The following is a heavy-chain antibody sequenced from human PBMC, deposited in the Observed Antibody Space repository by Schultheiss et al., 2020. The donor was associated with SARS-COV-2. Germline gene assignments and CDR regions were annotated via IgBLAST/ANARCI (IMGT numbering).Heavy chain of an antibody. CDR2: IKSKAYGGTT. CDR1: GFTVSNDW. V-gene: IGHV3-15*01. D-gene: IGHD2-2*02. CDR3: TRVVPAAIHPGDY. Sequence: GGSLRLSCAVSGFTVSNDWMSWVRQAPGKGLEWVGRIKSKAYGGTTDYAAPVKGRFTFSRDDSKNTLYLQMQSLKIEDTAVYYCTRVVPAAIHPGDYWGQGTLVTVSS. J-gene: IGHJ4*02.